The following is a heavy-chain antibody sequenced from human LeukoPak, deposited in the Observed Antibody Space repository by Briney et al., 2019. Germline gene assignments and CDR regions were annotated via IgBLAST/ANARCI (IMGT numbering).Heavy chain of an antibody. J-gene: IGHJ6*03. Sequence: ASVKVSCKASGHTFTGYYMHWVRLAPGQGLEWMGWINPNSGGTNYAQKFQGRVTMTRDTSISTAYMELSRLRSDDTAVYYCARGVAGSYYYYYMDVWGKGTTVTVSS. D-gene: IGHD6-19*01. V-gene: IGHV1-2*02. CDR3: ARGVAGSYYYYYMDV. CDR1: GHTFTGYY. CDR2: INPNSGGT.